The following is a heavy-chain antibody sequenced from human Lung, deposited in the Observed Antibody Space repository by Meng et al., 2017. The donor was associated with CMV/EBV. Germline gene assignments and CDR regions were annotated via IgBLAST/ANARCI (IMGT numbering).Heavy chain of an antibody. V-gene: IGHV4-4*07. CDR1: GGSLSSYY. J-gene: IGHJ4*02. CDR2: IYTSGTT. Sequence: QVQLQESGPGLLTPSETLSLTCTVSGGSLSSYYWSWIRQSAGKGLEWIGRIYTSGTTIYNPSLKSRLTLSLDTSKNQFSLKLNSVTAADTAVYYCARAEADTGNFDYWGQGTLVTVSS. CDR3: ARAEADTGNFDY. D-gene: IGHD6-19*01.